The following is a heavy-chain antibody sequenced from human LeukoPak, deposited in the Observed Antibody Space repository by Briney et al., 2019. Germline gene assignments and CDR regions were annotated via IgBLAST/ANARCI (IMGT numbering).Heavy chain of an antibody. CDR2: ISSSSSYI. V-gene: IGHV3-21*04. CDR1: GFTFSSYS. CDR3: AKAIRDTYYYGSGSYYSVQYAFGI. Sequence: GGSLRLSCAASGFTFSSYSMNWVRQAPGKGLEWVSSISSSSSYIYYADSVKGRFTISRDNAKNSLYLQMNSLRAEDTAVYYCAKAIRDTYYYGSGSYYSVQYAFGIWGQGTMVTVSS. D-gene: IGHD3-10*01. J-gene: IGHJ3*02.